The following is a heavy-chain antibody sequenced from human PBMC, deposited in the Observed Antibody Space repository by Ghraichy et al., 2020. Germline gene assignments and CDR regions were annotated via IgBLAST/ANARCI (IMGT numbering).Heavy chain of an antibody. J-gene: IGHJ6*02. CDR2: IGGFDDNT. D-gene: IGHD3-3*01. CDR1: GFTFSNYA. Sequence: GGSLRLSCAVSGFTFSNYAMSWVRQAPGWGLEWVSSIGGFDDNTYYVDSVKGRFTISRDNSKNTLFLQMNGLRAEDTAVYFCANIWSGYSAYYYDMEVWGQGTTVTVSS. V-gene: IGHV3-23*01. CDR3: ANIWSGYSAYYYDMEV.